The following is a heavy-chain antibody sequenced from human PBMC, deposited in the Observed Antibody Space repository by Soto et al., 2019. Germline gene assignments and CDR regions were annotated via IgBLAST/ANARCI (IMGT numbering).Heavy chain of an antibody. D-gene: IGHD3-22*01. Sequence: QVQLVESGGGVVQPGRSLRLSCAASGFTFSSYGMHWVRQAPGKGPEWVAVISYDGSNKYYADSVKGRFTISRDNSKNTLYLQMNSLRAEDTAVYYCAKDPEDYYYDSSGYFDYWGQGNLVTVSS. J-gene: IGHJ4*02. CDR3: AKDPEDYYYDSSGYFDY. V-gene: IGHV3-30*18. CDR2: ISYDGSNK. CDR1: GFTFSSYG.